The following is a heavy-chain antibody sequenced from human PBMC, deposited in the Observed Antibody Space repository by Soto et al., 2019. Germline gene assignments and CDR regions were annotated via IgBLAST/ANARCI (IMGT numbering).Heavy chain of an antibody. Sequence: GGSLRLSCAASGFTFDDYAMHWVRQAPGKGLEWVSGISWNSDSIGYADSVKGRFTISRDNAKNSLYLQMNSLRPEDTALYYCAKGRISVATVTESQYWGQGTLVTVSS. CDR3: AKGRISVATVTESQY. CDR1: GFTFDDYA. D-gene: IGHD4-4*01. CDR2: ISWNSDSI. J-gene: IGHJ4*02. V-gene: IGHV3-9*01.